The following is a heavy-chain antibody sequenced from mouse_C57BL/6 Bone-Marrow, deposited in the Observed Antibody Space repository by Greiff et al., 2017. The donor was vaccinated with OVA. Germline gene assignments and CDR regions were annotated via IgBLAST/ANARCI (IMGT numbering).Heavy chain of an antibody. CDR3: ARYYYGSSYEAWFAY. J-gene: IGHJ3*01. CDR1: GYSFTGYF. Sequence: EVQLQQSGPELVKPGDSVKISCKASGYSFTGYFMNWVMQSHGKSLEWIGRINPYNGDTFYNQKFKGKATLTVDKSSSTAHMELRSLTSEDSAVYYCARYYYGSSYEAWFAYWGQGTLVTVSA. V-gene: IGHV1-20*01. CDR2: INPYNGDT. D-gene: IGHD1-1*01.